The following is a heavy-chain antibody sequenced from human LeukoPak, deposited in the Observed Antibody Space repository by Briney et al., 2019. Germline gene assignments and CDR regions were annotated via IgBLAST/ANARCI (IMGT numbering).Heavy chain of an antibody. CDR3: AKDRAGTPWAD. CDR2: IDGRGVDI. V-gene: IGHV3-23*01. J-gene: IGHJ4*02. CDR1: GFTFSTYT. Sequence: PGGSLRLSCAASGFTFSTYTMTWVRQAPGKGLECVSTIDGRGVDIYYAGSVKGRFTNSRDNSRNTIYLQMNSLRAEDTAFYYCAKDRAGTPWADWGQGTLVTVSS. D-gene: IGHD1-1*01.